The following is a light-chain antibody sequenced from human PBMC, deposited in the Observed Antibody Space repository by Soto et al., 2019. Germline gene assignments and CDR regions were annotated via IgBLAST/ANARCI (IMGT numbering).Light chain of an antibody. J-gene: IGKJ1*01. CDR1: QRINKW. CDR3: QQSYSTPRT. CDR2: GAS. Sequence: GDTVPITCRASQRINKWLAWHQQKPGKAPKVLIYGASTLQSGVPSRFSGSGSGTDFTLTISSLQPEDFATYYCQQSYSTPRTFGQGTKVDIK. V-gene: IGKV1-39*01.